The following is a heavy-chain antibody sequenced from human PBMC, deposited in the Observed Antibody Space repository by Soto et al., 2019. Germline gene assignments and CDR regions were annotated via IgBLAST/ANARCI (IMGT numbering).Heavy chain of an antibody. J-gene: IGHJ4*02. CDR3: AKVSPPELIDY. CDR1: GFTFSSYS. V-gene: IGHV3-21*04. D-gene: IGHD1-7*01. Sequence: GGSLRLSCAASGFTFSSYSMNWVRQAPGKGLEWVSSISSSSSYIYYADSVKGGFTISRDNAKNSLYLQMNSLRAEDTAVYYCAKVSPPELIDYWGQGTLVTVSS. CDR2: ISSSSSYI.